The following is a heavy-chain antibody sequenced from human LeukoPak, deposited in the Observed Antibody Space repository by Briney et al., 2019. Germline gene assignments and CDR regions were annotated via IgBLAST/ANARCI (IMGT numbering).Heavy chain of an antibody. Sequence: PGRSLSLSCAASGFDFSGYSMHWVRQAPGKGLEWVAVTSYGGTAKFYADSVEGRFTVSRDNSKNTLYLQMSTLRAEDTAVYYCAKAGRNYHNWLDPWGQGTLVTVSS. CDR1: GFDFSGYS. CDR2: TSYGGTAK. CDR3: AKAGRNYHNWLDP. D-gene: IGHD4-11*01. V-gene: IGHV3-30*18. J-gene: IGHJ5*02.